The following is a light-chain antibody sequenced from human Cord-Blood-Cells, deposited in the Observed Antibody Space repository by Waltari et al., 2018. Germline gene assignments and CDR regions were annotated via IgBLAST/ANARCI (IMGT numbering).Light chain of an antibody. CDR3: QQRSNWPRIT. V-gene: IGKV3-11*01. CDR1: QSVSSY. Sequence: EIVITQYPATLSLSQGDRATLSCSASQSVSSYLAWYQQNPGQTPRLLIYDASNSATCIPARFSGSGSGTDFTLTISSLEPEDVAVYYCQQRSNWPRITFGQGTRLEIK. CDR2: DAS. J-gene: IGKJ5*01.